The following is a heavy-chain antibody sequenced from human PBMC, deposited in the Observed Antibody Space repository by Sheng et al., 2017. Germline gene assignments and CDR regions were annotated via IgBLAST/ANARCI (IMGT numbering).Heavy chain of an antibody. J-gene: IGHJ3*02. V-gene: IGHV3-30*04. CDR3: AKEWLSYAFDI. CDR1: GFTFSSYA. Sequence: QVQLVESGGGVVQPGRSLRLSCAASGFTFSSYAMHWVRQAPGKGLEWVAVISYDGSNKYYADSVKGRFTISRDNSKNTLYLQMNSLRAEDTAVYYCAKEWLSYAFDIWGQGTMVTVSS. D-gene: IGHD3-22*01. CDR2: ISYDGSNK.